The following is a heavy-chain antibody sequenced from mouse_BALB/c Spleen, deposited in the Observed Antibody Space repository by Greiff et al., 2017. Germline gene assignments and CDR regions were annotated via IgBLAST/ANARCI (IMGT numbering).Heavy chain of an antibody. J-gene: IGHJ2*01. CDR1: GDSITSGY. Sequence: EVKLVESGPSLVKPSQTLSLTCSVTGDSITSGYWNWIRKFPGNKLEYMGYISYSGSTYYNPSLKSRISITRDTSKNQYYLQLNSVTTEDTATYYCAREVITTRGYFDYWGQGTTLTVSS. D-gene: IGHD2-4*01. V-gene: IGHV3-8*02. CDR2: ISYSGST. CDR3: AREVITTRGYFDY.